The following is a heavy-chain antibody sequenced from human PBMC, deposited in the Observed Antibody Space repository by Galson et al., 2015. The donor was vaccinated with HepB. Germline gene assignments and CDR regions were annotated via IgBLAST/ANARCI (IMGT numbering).Heavy chain of an antibody. D-gene: IGHD1-1*01. CDR1: GYRFTGYY. Sequence: SVKVSCKASGYRFTGYYLHWVRQAPGQGLEWMGRIDPNSGGTNYAQKFQDRVTMTRDTSISTAYMELSRLKSDDTAVYYCAKVKIGNIWTPFDYWGQGTLVTVSS. V-gene: IGHV1-2*06. CDR3: AKVKIGNIWTPFDY. J-gene: IGHJ4*02. CDR2: IDPNSGGT.